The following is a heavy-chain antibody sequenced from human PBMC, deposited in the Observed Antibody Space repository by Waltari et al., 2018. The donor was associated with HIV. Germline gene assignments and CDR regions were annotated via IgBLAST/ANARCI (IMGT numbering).Heavy chain of an antibody. D-gene: IGHD6-13*01. CDR1: GYAFSNYA. Sequence: EVQLLESGGALVQPGGSPRLSCASSGYAFSNYAMRWVRQAPGKGLEWVSTLSGDGYSTRYADSVKGRFTISRDTSNNTLCLQMSSLRAEDTALYFCARVRGGTWFFDYWGQGTLVTVSS. J-gene: IGHJ4*02. V-gene: IGHV3-23*01. CDR3: ARVRGGTWFFDY. CDR2: LSGDGYST.